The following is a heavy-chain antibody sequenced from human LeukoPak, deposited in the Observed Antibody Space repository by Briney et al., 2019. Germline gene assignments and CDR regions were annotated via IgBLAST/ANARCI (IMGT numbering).Heavy chain of an antibody. V-gene: IGHV4-39*07. Sequence: SETLSLTCSVSGGSINSNDYYWGWIRQPPGEGLEWIGSVYYSGRTYYHPSLESRVTLSLDASKNQFSLRLRSMTAADTAVYYCARAPITIFGLNYNYMDVWGKGTAVTVSS. CDR2: VYYSGRT. D-gene: IGHD3/OR15-3a*01. J-gene: IGHJ6*03. CDR3: ARAPITIFGLNYNYMDV. CDR1: GGSINSNDYY.